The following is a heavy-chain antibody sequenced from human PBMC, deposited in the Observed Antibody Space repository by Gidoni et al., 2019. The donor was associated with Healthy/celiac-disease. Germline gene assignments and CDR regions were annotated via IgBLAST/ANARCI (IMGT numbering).Heavy chain of an antibody. D-gene: IGHD1-26*01. V-gene: IGHV4-34*01. J-gene: IGHJ6*02. CDR1: GGSFSGYY. CDR2: INHSGST. Sequence: QVQLQQWGAGLLKPSETLSLTCADYGGSFSGYYWSWLRQPPGKGLEWIGEINHSGSTNYHPSLKSRVTISVDTSKNQFSLKLSSVTAADTAVYYCARGRRSSYYYYGMDVWGQGTTVTVSS. CDR3: ARGRRSSYYYYGMDV.